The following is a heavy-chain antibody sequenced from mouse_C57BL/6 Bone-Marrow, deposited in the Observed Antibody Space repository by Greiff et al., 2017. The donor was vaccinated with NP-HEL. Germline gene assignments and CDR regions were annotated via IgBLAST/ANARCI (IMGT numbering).Heavy chain of an antibody. CDR2: IYPGDGDT. D-gene: IGHD1-1*01. CDR3: ACRYYYGSSYDYFDY. CDR1: GYAFSSSW. Sequence: QVQLQQSGPELVKPGASVKISCKASGYAFSSSWMNWVKQRPGKGLEWIGRIYPGDGDTNYNGKFKGKATLTADKSSSTAYMQLSSLTSEDSAVYSCACRYYYGSSYDYFDYWGQGTTLTVSS. J-gene: IGHJ2*01. V-gene: IGHV1-82*01.